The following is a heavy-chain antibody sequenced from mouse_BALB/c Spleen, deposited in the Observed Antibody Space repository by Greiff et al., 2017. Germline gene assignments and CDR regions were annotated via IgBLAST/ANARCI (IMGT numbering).Heavy chain of an antibody. CDR3: TRKLRLYYFDY. J-gene: IGHJ2*01. CDR1: GYTFTDYE. V-gene: IGHV1-15*01. CDR2: IDPETGGT. Sequence: QVQLKESGAELVRPGASVTLSCKASGYTFTDYEMHWVKQTPVHGLEWIGAIDPETGGTAYNQKFKGKATLTADKSSSTAYMELRSLTSEDSAVYYRTRKLRLYYFDYWGQGTTLTVSS. D-gene: IGHD1-2*01.